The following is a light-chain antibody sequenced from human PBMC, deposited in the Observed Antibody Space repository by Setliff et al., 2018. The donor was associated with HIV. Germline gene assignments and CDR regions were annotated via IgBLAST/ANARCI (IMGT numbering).Light chain of an antibody. CDR2: EVR. CDR1: SSDVGGYNY. Sequence: QSALTQPASVPGSPGQSITISCTGTSSDVGGYNYVSWYQQHPGKAPKLIIYEVRNRPSGVSNRFSGSKSGNTASLTISGLQAEDEGDYYCSSYAVTNTLPFGTGTKVTVL. CDR3: SSYAVTNTLP. J-gene: IGLJ1*01. V-gene: IGLV2-14*01.